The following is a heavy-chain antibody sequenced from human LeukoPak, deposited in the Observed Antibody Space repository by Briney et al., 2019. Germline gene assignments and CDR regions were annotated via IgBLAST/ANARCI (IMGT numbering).Heavy chain of an antibody. Sequence: PSETLSLTCTVSGGSISSYYWSWIRQPPGKGLEWIGYIYYSGSTNYNPSLKSRVTISVDTSKNQFSLKLSSVTAADTAVYYCARGHYYDLPAGGDAFDIWGQGTMVTVSS. D-gene: IGHD3-22*01. CDR1: GGSISSYY. CDR2: IYYSGST. J-gene: IGHJ3*02. V-gene: IGHV4-59*01. CDR3: ARGHYYDLPAGGDAFDI.